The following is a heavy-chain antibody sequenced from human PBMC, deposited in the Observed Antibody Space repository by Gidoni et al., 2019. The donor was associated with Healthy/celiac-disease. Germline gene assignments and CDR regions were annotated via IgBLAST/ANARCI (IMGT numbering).Heavy chain of an antibody. D-gene: IGHD6-19*01. CDR1: GFTSSRYS. V-gene: IGHV3-21*01. Sequence: EVQLVESGGGLDKPGGSLRLSCAASGFTSSRYSMHWVRKAPGKGLEWVSSISSMSSYIYYADSVKGRFTISRDNAKNSLYLQMNSLRAEDTAVYYCARDSRKQWFSAFDIWCQGTMVTVSS. CDR3: ARDSRKQWFSAFDI. CDR2: ISSMSSYI. J-gene: IGHJ3*02.